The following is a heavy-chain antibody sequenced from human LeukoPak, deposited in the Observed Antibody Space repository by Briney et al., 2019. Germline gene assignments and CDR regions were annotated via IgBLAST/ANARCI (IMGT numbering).Heavy chain of an antibody. V-gene: IGHV1-69*05. D-gene: IGHD3-10*01. CDR1: GGTFSSYA. CDR2: IIPIFGTA. J-gene: IGHJ4*02. CDR3: ARLRGKDSMVQGVKGAFDY. Sequence: GASVKVSCKASGGTFSSYAISWVRQAPGQGLEWMGGIIPIFGTANYAQKFQGRVTITTDESTSTAYMELSSLRSEDTAVYYCARLRGKDSMVQGVKGAFDYWGQGTLVTVSS.